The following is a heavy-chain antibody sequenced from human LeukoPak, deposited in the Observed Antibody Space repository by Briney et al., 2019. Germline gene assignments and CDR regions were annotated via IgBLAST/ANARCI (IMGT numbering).Heavy chain of an antibody. Sequence: SETLSLTCTVSGGSISSYYWSWIRQPPGEGLEWIGYIYYSGSTNYNPSLKSRVTISVDTSKNQFSLKLSSVTAADTAVYYCARLYYYGSGSYYGSSYYYGMDVWGQGTTVTVSS. CDR2: IYYSGST. CDR3: ARLYYYGSGSYYGSSYYYGMDV. CDR1: GGSISSYY. V-gene: IGHV4-59*08. D-gene: IGHD3-10*01. J-gene: IGHJ6*02.